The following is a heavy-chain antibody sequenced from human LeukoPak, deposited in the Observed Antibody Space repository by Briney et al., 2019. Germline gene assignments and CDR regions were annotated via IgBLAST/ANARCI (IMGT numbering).Heavy chain of an antibody. CDR3: AREGGPYRLGAFDI. J-gene: IGHJ3*02. CDR1: GITLSNYW. D-gene: IGHD2-15*01. V-gene: IGHV3-74*01. Sequence: PGGSLGLSFAVSGITLSNYWMHWVRPAPGKGVVWVSRVNSDGSSTTYADSVKGRFTISRDNAKNSLYLQMNSLRAEDTAVYYCAREGGPYRLGAFDIWGQGTMVTVSS. CDR2: VNSDGSST.